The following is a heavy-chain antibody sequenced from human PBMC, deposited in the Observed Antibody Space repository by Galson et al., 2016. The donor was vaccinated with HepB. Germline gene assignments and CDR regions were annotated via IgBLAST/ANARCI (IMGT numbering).Heavy chain of an antibody. CDR3: ASRVSGSPY. CDR2: ISRYNGNT. CDR1: GYTFDTHG. V-gene: IGHV1-18*01. Sequence: SVKVSCKASGYTFDTHGVSWERQAPGQGPEWVGWISRYNGNTDYAQKFQGRVTMTTDISTAYMELWSLGSDDTAVYYCASRVSGSPYWGQGTLVTVSS. J-gene: IGHJ4*02. D-gene: IGHD1-26*01.